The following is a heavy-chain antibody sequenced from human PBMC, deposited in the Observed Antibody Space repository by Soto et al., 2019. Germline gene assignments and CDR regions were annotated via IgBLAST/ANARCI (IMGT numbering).Heavy chain of an antibody. D-gene: IGHD2-2*01. CDR1: GFTFSSYG. Sequence: GGSLRLSCAASGFTFSSYGMHWVRQAPGKGLEWVAVIWYDGSNKYYADSVKGRFTISRDNSKNTLYLQMNSLRAEDTAVYYCARLYQLPPYYYYGMDVWGQGTTVTVS. CDR2: IWYDGSNK. V-gene: IGHV3-33*01. J-gene: IGHJ6*02. CDR3: ARLYQLPPYYYYGMDV.